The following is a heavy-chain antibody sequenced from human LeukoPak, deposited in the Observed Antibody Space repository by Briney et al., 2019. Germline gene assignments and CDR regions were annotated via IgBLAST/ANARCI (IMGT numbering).Heavy chain of an antibody. D-gene: IGHD3-22*01. Sequence: PSETLSLTCTVSGGSISSGGYYWSWIRQHPGKGLEWIGYIYYSGSTYYNPSLKSRVTISVDTSKNQFSLKLSSVTAADTAVYYCARSDSSGYLLGAFDIWGQGTMVTVSS. J-gene: IGHJ3*02. CDR1: GGSISSGGYY. CDR3: ARSDSSGYLLGAFDI. V-gene: IGHV4-31*03. CDR2: IYYSGST.